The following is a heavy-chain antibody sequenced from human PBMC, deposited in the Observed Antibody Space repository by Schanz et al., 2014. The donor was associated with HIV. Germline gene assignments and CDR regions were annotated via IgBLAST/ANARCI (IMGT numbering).Heavy chain of an antibody. CDR1: GYTFTSYG. CDR2: ISAYNGNT. Sequence: QVQLVQSGAEVKKPGASVKVSCKASGYTFTSYGINWVRQAPGQGLEWMGWISAYNGNTNYAQKLQGRVTMTTDTSTSTAYMDLRSLRSDDTAVYYCAKGIMGATEYYYGMDVWGQGTLVTVSS. CDR3: AKGIMGATEYYYGMDV. V-gene: IGHV1-18*01. J-gene: IGHJ4*02. D-gene: IGHD3-9*01.